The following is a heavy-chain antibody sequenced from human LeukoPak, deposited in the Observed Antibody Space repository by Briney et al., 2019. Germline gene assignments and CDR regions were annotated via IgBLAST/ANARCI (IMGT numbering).Heavy chain of an antibody. J-gene: IGHJ4*02. CDR1: GFTFSSYE. Sequence: GGSLRLPCAASGFTFSSYEMNWVRQAPGKGLEWVSYISSSGSTIYYADSVKGRSTISRDNAKNSLYLQMNSLRAEDTAVYYCAREKVTNTNDYWGQGTLVTVSS. D-gene: IGHD2-21*02. CDR2: ISSSGSTI. V-gene: IGHV3-48*03. CDR3: AREKVTNTNDY.